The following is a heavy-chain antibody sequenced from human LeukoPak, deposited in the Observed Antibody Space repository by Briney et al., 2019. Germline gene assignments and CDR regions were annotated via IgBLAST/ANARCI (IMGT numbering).Heavy chain of an antibody. CDR1: GGTFSSYA. CDR2: IIPILGIA. J-gene: IGHJ4*02. CDR3: ARESGDTAMDY. V-gene: IGHV1-69*04. Sequence: SVKVSCKASGGTFSSYAISWVRQAPGQGLEWMGRIIPILGIANYAQKFQGRVTMTTDTSTSTAYMELRSLRSDDTAVYYCARESGDTAMDYWGQGTLVTVSS. D-gene: IGHD5-18*01.